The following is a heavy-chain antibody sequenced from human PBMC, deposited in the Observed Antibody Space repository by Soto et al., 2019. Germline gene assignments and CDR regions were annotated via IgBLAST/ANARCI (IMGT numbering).Heavy chain of an antibody. CDR3: GTALLKAVNRAGVRAQNWFDP. Sequence: QVQLVQSGAEVKKPGASVKVSCKTSGYTFTSHGISWVRQAPGQGLEWLGWISGYNGNTNYAQKIQGRITLTKDTFTSAAYVELVSLRSDDTAVYYSGTALLKAVNRAGVRAQNWFDPWRQGALVYVSS. V-gene: IGHV1-18*01. J-gene: IGHJ5*02. CDR1: GYTFTSHG. D-gene: IGHD1-26*01. CDR2: ISGYNGNT.